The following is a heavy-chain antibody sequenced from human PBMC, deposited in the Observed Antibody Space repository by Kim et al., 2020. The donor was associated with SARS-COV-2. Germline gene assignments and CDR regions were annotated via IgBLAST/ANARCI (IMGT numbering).Heavy chain of an antibody. V-gene: IGHV4-39*01. CDR3: ARLFAVTSNSGNDY. D-gene: IGHD5-12*01. J-gene: IGHJ4*02. Sequence: NPSLKSRVTISVDTSKNQFSLKLSSVTAADTAVYYCARLFAVTSNSGNDYWGQGTLVTVSS.